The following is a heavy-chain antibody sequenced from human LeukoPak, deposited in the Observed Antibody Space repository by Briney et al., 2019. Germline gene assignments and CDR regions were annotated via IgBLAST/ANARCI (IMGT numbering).Heavy chain of an antibody. J-gene: IGHJ4*02. CDR3: ARLQVRGVIIIDY. CDR2: IYYSGST. V-gene: IGHV4-39*01. D-gene: IGHD3-10*01. CDR1: GGSISSSSYY. Sequence: PSETLPLTCTVSGGSISSSSYYWGWIRQPPGKGLEWIGSIYYSGSTYYNPSLKSRVTISVDTSKNQFSLKLSSVTAADTAVYYCARLQVRGVIIIDYWGQGTLVTVSS.